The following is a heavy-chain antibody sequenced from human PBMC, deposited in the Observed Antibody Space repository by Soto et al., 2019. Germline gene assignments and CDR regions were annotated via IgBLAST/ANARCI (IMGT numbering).Heavy chain of an antibody. CDR2: IYYSGGT. CDR1: GGSISSSSYF. V-gene: IGHV4-39*01. J-gene: IGHJ4*02. CDR3: ARHDIVVVVAATQAYFDY. Sequence: QLQLQESGPELVKPSETLSLTCTVSGGSISSSSYFWGWIRQPPGKGLEWIGSIYYSGGTYYNPSLQSRVTISVDTSKNQFSLKLSSVTAADTAVYYCARHDIVVVVAATQAYFDYWGQGTLVTVSS. D-gene: IGHD2-15*01.